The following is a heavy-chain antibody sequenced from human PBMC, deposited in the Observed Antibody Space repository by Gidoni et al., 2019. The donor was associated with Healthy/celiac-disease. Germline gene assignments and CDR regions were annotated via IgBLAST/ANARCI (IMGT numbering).Heavy chain of an antibody. CDR1: GGSFSGYY. V-gene: IGHV4-34*01. CDR3: AMQNDYYDSSGYYPPMGFDI. CDR2: INHIGST. D-gene: IGHD3-22*01. J-gene: IGHJ3*02. Sequence: QVQLQQWGAGLLKPSETLSPTCAVYGGSFSGYYCTWIRQPPGQGLECLGEINHIGSTNYNPSLKSRVTISVDTSKNQFSLKLSSVTAADTAVYYCAMQNDYYDSSGYYPPMGFDIWSQGTMVTVSS.